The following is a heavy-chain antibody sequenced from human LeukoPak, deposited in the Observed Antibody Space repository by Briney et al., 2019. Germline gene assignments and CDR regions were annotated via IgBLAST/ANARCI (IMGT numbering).Heavy chain of an antibody. CDR2: INHSGST. Sequence: SETLSLTCAVYGGSFSGYYWSWIRQPPGKGLEWIGEINHSGSTNYNPSLKSRVTISVDTSKNQFSLKLSSVTAADTAVYYCARGGEWLRITRRPNPGPGYFDYWGQGTLVTVSS. CDR3: ARGGEWLRITRRPNPGPGYFDY. CDR1: GGSFSGYY. D-gene: IGHD5-12*01. V-gene: IGHV4-34*01. J-gene: IGHJ4*02.